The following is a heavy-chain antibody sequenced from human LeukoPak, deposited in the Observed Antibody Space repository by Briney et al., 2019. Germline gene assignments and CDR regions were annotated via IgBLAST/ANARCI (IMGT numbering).Heavy chain of an antibody. CDR3: ARQKWEQQGRDYYFNGLDV. CDR2: IYLYGTT. V-gene: IGHV4-4*02. CDR1: IGSISSSKW. Sequence: SETLSLTRSVSIGSISSSKWWSWVRQSPVKGLEWIGEIYLYGTTNYNPSFTSRVTMSVDRSRNQFPLKLTSVTAADTAVYYCARQKWEQQGRDYYFNGLDVWGPGTTVIVSS. D-gene: IGHD1/OR15-1a*01. J-gene: IGHJ6*02.